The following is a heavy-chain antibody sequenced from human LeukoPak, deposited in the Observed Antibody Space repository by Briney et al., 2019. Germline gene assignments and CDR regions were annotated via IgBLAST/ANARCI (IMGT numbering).Heavy chain of an antibody. CDR2: ISGSGGST. CDR3: VRGYCSSSSCREFDY. J-gene: IGHJ4*02. CDR1: GFTFSSYA. D-gene: IGHD2-2*01. V-gene: IGHV3-23*01. Sequence: PGGSLRLSCAASGFTFSSYAMSWVRQAPGKGLEWVSAISGSGGSTYYADSVKGRFTISRDNSKNTLYLQMNSLRAEDTAVYYCVRGYCSSSSCREFDYWGQGTLVTVSS.